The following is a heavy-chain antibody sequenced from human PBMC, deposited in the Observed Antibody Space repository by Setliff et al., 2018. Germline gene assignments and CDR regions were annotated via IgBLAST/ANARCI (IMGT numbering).Heavy chain of an antibody. CDR1: GYSFTNYW. Sequence: GESLKISCEGSGYSFTNYWIAWVRQMPGKGLEWMGIIYPDDSDTRYSPSFQGQVTVSADTSSSTAFLQWSSLEASDTAMYYCASSFDSSGYNYGYSFDIWGQGTMVT. V-gene: IGHV5-51*01. CDR3: ASSFDSSGYNYGYSFDI. J-gene: IGHJ3*02. D-gene: IGHD3-22*01. CDR2: IYPDDSDT.